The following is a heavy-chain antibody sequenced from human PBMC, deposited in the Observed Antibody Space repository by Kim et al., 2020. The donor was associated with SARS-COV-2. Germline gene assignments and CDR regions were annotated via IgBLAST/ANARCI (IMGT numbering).Heavy chain of an antibody. V-gene: IGHV4-30-2*01. Sequence: SGSTYYTPHSRDRITISVDRSTDQFSLKLSSVTAADTAVYYCARGFSLDYWGQGTLVTVSS. CDR3: ARGFSLDY. J-gene: IGHJ4*02. CDR2: SGST.